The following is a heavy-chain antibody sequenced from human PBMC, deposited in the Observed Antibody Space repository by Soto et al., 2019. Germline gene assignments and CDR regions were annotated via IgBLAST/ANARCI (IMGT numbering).Heavy chain of an antibody. CDR1: GVSISSGTFY. J-gene: IGHJ4*02. V-gene: IGHV4-31*03. CDR2: IFSSGST. D-gene: IGHD3-22*01. Sequence: QVQLQESGPGLVKPSQTLSLSCTVSGVSISSGTFYWTWIRQYPGKGLEWIGYIFSSGSTNYNPSLRCRVTISRDTSKNQFSLILSSVTAADTAVYYCASNNYYDFGGFIDYWGQGTLVTVSS. CDR3: ASNNYYDFGGFIDY.